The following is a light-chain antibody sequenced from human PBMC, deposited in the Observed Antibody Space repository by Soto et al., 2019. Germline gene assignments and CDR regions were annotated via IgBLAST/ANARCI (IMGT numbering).Light chain of an antibody. CDR1: QGINSY. CDR2: TAS. Sequence: DIQLTQSPSFLSASVGDRVTITCRASQGINSYLAWYQQKPGKAPNLLIYTASTLQSGVPSRFSGSGSGTEFTLTISSLQPEDFATDYCQPFNSYPLTFGGGTKVEIK. V-gene: IGKV1-9*01. J-gene: IGKJ4*01. CDR3: QPFNSYPLT.